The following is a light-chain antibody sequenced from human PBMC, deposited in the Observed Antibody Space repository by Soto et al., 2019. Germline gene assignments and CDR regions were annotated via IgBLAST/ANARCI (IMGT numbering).Light chain of an antibody. CDR3: QAWDSSTAV. CDR2: QDS. J-gene: IGLJ1*01. CDR1: KLGDKL. Sequence: SYELTQPPSVSVSPGLTASITCSGDKLGDKLAYWYQQKPGQSPVLVMYQDSKRPSGIPERFSGSNSGNTVTLTISGTQSMDEADYYCQAWDSSTAVFGTGTKVTVL. V-gene: IGLV3-1*01.